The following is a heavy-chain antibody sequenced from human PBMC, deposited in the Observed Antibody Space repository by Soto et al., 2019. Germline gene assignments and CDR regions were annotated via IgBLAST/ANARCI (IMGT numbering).Heavy chain of an antibody. J-gene: IGHJ5*02. V-gene: IGHV3-74*01. CDR2: IDSDGSST. CDR3: AKSNWFDP. CDR1: GFNFSDYW. Sequence: GGSLRLSCAASGFNFSDYWRNWVRQAPGKGLVWVSRIDSDGSSTSYADSVKGRFTISRDNAKNTLYLQMNSLRAEDTAVYYCAKSNWFDPWGQGSLVTVSS.